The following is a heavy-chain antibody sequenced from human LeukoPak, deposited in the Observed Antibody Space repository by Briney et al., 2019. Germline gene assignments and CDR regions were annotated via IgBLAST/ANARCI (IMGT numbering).Heavy chain of an antibody. Sequence: PEALSLTCTVSGGSISSYYWSWIRQPPGKGLEWIGYIYYSGSTNYNPSLKSRVTISVDTSKNQFSLKLSSVTAADTAVYYCASLYYYDSSGYPDDAFDIWGQGTMVTVSS. J-gene: IGHJ3*02. CDR2: IYYSGST. V-gene: IGHV4-59*01. D-gene: IGHD3-22*01. CDR1: GGSISSYY. CDR3: ASLYYYDSSGYPDDAFDI.